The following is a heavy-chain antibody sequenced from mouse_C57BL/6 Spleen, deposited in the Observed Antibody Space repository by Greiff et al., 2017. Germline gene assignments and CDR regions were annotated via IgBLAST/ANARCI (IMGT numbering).Heavy chain of an antibody. CDR1: GYTFTSYG. CDR3: ARSYDYDRDWYFDV. D-gene: IGHD2-4*01. J-gene: IGHJ1*03. Sequence: QVQLQQSGAELARPGASVKLSCKASGYTFTSYGISWVKQRTGQGLEWIGEIYPRSGNTYYNEKFKGKATLTADKSSSTAYMELRSLTSEDSAVYFCARSYDYDRDWYFDVWGTGTTVTVSS. V-gene: IGHV1-81*01. CDR2: IYPRSGNT.